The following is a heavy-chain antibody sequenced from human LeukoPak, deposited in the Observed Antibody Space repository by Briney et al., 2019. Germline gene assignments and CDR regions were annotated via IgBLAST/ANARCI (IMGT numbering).Heavy chain of an antibody. Sequence: GASAKVSCKASGYTFTGYYMHWVRQAPGQGLEWMGWINPNSGGTNYAQKFQGRVTMTRDTSISTAYMELSRLRSDDTAVYYCARGHCSSNSCYNFDYWGQGTLVTVSS. CDR1: GYTFTGYY. CDR3: ARGHCSSNSCYNFDY. V-gene: IGHV1-2*02. CDR2: INPNSGGT. D-gene: IGHD2-2*01. J-gene: IGHJ4*02.